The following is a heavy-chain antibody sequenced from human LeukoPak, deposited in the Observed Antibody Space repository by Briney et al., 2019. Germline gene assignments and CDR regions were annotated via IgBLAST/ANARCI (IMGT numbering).Heavy chain of an antibody. J-gene: IGHJ3*02. CDR3: ARARSRSLPHDAFAI. V-gene: IGHV4-38-2*02. CDR1: GYSISSGYY. CDR2: IYHSGST. Sequence: SETLSLTGTVSGYSISSGYYWGWIRQPPGKGLEWSGSIYHSGSTYYNPSLKSRVTISVAPSTDQPSPKLSSVTAADTAVYSCARARSRSLPHDAFAIWGQGKMVTVSS.